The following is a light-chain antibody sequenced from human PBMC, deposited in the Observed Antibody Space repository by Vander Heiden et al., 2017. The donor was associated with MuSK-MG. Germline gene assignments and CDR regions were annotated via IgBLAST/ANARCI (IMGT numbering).Light chain of an antibody. J-gene: IGKJ5*01. CDR2: DAS. CDR1: QGISSW. Sequence: DIQMTQSPSSLSASVGDRVTITCRASQGISSWLAWYQQKPGEAPKLLIYDASILQSGVPLRLSGGGSGTDFTLTISSLQPEDSATYFCQQASSFPITFGQGTRLEIQ. V-gene: IGKV1D-12*01. CDR3: QQASSFPIT.